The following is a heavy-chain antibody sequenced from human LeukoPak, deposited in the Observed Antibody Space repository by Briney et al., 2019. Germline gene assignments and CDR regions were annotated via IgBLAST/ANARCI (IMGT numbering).Heavy chain of an antibody. CDR2: IDNDGHGI. Sequence: PGGSLRLSCAASGFTFSGYWMLWVPQGPEKGLELASRIDNDGHGILYADSVKGRFTTSRDNAKNTLYLQMNSLRFEDTAVYYCATGGGWVPSFGVVTHIDVWGKGTTVTVSS. J-gene: IGHJ6*03. V-gene: IGHV3-74*03. CDR3: ATGGGWVPSFGVVTHIDV. D-gene: IGHD3-3*01. CDR1: GFTFSGYW.